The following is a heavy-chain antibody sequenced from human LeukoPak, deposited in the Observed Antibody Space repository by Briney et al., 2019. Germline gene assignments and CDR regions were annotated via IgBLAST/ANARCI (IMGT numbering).Heavy chain of an antibody. CDR1: GFTIGAND. V-gene: IGHV3-48*03. D-gene: IGHD3-22*01. CDR2: FAGSDTTK. Sequence: PAVSLRRSSAAPGFTIGANDMNRLRQAPGKGLEWVAYFAGSDTTKYYADSVRGRFTISRDNAKNSLYLQMNSLRAEDTALYYCTTLGYHLDSWGQGTLVTVSS. CDR3: TTLGYHLDS. J-gene: IGHJ4*02.